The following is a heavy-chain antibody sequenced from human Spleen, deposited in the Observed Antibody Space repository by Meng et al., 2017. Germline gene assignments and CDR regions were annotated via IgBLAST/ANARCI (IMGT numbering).Heavy chain of an antibody. V-gene: IGHV1-3*01. J-gene: IGHJ5*02. D-gene: IGHD6-19*01. Sequence: HVQLVQSGAEVKRPGSSVKVSCKASGGTFSSYVISWVRQAPGQGLEWMGWITPGSGNTKYSQKFQGRLTITTDTSASTAYMELSTLRSEDTAVYYCARDFTSGSSGDPWGQGTLVTVSS. CDR2: ITPGSGNT. CDR1: GGTFSSYV. CDR3: ARDFTSGSSGDP.